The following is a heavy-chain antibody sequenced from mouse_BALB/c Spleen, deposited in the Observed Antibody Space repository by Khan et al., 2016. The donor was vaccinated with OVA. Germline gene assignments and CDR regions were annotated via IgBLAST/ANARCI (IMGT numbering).Heavy chain of an antibody. V-gene: IGHV1-85*01. CDR1: GYTFTSYD. J-gene: IGHJ3*01. D-gene: IGHD1-1*01. CDR3: ARGVYGGFAY. Sequence: QVQLQQSGAELVKPGASVKLSCKASGYTFTSYDINWVRQRPEQGLEWIGWIFPGDGGTKYNEKFKDKATLTIDKSSSTAYMQLSRLTSEDSAVFFCARGVYGGFAYWGQGTLVTVSA. CDR2: IFPGDGGT.